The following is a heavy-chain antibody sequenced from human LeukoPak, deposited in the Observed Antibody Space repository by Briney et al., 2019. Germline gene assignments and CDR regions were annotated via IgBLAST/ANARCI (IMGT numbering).Heavy chain of an antibody. CDR3: AKDWIQFNRIFDCFDS. J-gene: IGHJ4*02. CDR1: GFPFETNA. Sequence: GGSLRLACETSGFPFETNAMSWVRQAPGKGLEWVSTIGNTETFYADSVTGRFTISRDNSKNTVYLHMHSPRVEDTAVYFCAKDWIQFNRIFDCFDSWGQGTLVTVSS. D-gene: IGHD3-3*01. CDR2: IGNTET. V-gene: IGHV3-23*01.